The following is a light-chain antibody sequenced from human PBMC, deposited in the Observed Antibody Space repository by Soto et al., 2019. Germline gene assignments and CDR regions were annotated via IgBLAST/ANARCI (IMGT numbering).Light chain of an antibody. J-gene: IGKJ1*01. V-gene: IGKV3-15*01. CDR2: GAS. CDR3: HQYYSTPRT. Sequence: EIMMTQSPATLSVSPGERATLSCRASQSVKSSLAWYQQKPGQAPRLLIYGASTRESGVPDRFSGSGSGTDFTLTISSLQAEDVAVYYCHQYYSTPRTFGQGTKVDIK. CDR1: QSVKSS.